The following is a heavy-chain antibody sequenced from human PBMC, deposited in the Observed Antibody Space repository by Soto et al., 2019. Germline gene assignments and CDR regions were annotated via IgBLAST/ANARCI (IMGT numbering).Heavy chain of an antibody. CDR3: ARLHCSGDDCFSQIDY. CDR2: INGDGSSTGRSA. D-gene: IGHD2-21*02. Sequence: GGSLRLSCAASGFPFSSYWMHWVRQAPGKGLVWVARINGDGSSTGRSASYADSVRGRFTISRDNAKNTLFLQMNTLRDEDTATYYCARLHCSGDDCFSQIDYWGQGALVTVSS. V-gene: IGHV3-74*01. J-gene: IGHJ4*02. CDR1: GFPFSSYW.